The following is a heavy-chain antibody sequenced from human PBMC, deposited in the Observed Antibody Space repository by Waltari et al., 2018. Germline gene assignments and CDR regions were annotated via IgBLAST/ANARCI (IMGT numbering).Heavy chain of an antibody. Sequence: QVQVQASCPGLVKPSETLSLTCSVSGVSITTNRHYLGWIRQPPGQGLEWIGTLSYSGVTYSSPSLRSRVTISGDTSKNQLSLTLGSVTAADTAVYYCATYIGASVGTAAFDVWGQGTTVTVSS. D-gene: IGHD5-12*01. V-gene: IGHV4-39*01. CDR1: GVSITTNRHY. CDR2: LSYSGVT. CDR3: ATYIGASVGTAAFDV. J-gene: IGHJ3*01.